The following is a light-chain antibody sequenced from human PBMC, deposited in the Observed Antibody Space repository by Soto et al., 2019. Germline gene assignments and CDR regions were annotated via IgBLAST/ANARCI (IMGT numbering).Light chain of an antibody. Sequence: DIQMTQSPSTLSASVGDRVTITCRASQSISTWLAWYQQEPGKAPKLLIHKASSLQSGVPSRFSGSASGTDFTLTIGSLLPDDFATYYCQQYNSYSPTFGQRTSVEIK. CDR3: QQYNSYSPT. CDR2: KAS. J-gene: IGKJ1*01. V-gene: IGKV1-5*03. CDR1: QSISTW.